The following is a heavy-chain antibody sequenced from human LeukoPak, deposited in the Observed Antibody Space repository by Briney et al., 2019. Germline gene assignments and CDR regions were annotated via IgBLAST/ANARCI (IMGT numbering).Heavy chain of an antibody. Sequence: GGSLRLSCAASGFTFSSYGMHWVRQAPGKGLEWVAVISYDGNNKYYADSVKGRFTISRDNSKNTLSLQMNSLRVEDTAVYYCAKDASTVTLHADYWGQGTLVTVSS. J-gene: IGHJ4*02. CDR3: AKDASTVTLHADY. CDR1: GFTFSSYG. CDR2: ISYDGNNK. D-gene: IGHD4-17*01. V-gene: IGHV3-30*18.